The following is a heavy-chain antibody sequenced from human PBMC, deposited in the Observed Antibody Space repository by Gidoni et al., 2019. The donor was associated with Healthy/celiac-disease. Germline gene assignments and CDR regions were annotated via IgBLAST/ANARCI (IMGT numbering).Heavy chain of an antibody. Sequence: EVQLVESGGGLVQPGRSLRLSCTASGFTFGDYAMSWVRQAPGKGLEWVGFIRSKAYGGTTEYAASVKGRFTISRDDSKSIAYLQMNSLKTEDTAVYYCTRDLGVRYFDWLPHEMDVWGQGTTVTVSS. J-gene: IGHJ6*02. CDR3: TRDLGVRYFDWLPHEMDV. CDR1: GFTFGDYA. CDR2: IRSKAYGGTT. V-gene: IGHV3-49*04. D-gene: IGHD3-9*01.